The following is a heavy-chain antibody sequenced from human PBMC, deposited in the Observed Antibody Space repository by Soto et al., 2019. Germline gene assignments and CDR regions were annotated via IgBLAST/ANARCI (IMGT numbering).Heavy chain of an antibody. CDR3: ARSLTSDAFDI. CDR2: IIPILGIA. D-gene: IGHD2-21*02. Sequence: SVKVSCKASGGTFSSYTISWVRQAPGQGLEWMGRIIPILGIANYAQKFQGRVTITADKSTSTAYMELSSLRSEDTAVYCCARSLTSDAFDIWGQGTMVTVSS. CDR1: GGTFSSYT. J-gene: IGHJ3*02. V-gene: IGHV1-69*02.